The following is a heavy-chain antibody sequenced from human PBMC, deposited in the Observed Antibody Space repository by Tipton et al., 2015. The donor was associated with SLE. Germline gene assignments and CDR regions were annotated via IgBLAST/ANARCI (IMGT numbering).Heavy chain of an antibody. V-gene: IGHV1-2*02. CDR2: SNPNTGGT. CDR1: GYTFTSYG. CDR3: ARGAIKGYFYGMDV. J-gene: IGHJ6*02. Sequence: QLVQSGAEVKKPGASVKVSCKASGYTFTSYGISWVRQAPGQGLEWMGWSNPNTGGTNYAQNFQGRVSMTRDTSINTAYMEMSRLRSDDTAVYYCARGAIKGYFYGMDVWGQGTTVTVSS. D-gene: IGHD5-24*01.